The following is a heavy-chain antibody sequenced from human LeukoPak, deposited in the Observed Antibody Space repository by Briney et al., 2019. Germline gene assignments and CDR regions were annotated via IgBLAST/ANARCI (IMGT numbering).Heavy chain of an antibody. V-gene: IGHV1-2*02. D-gene: IGHD6-13*01. Sequence: ASVKVSCKASGYTFTGYYMHWVRQAPGQGLEWMGWINPNSGGTNYAQKFQGRVTMTRDTSISTAYMELSRLRSDDTAVYYCATGPGIAAAGTWESLRYYYYYMDVWGKGTTVTVSS. CDR1: GYTFTGYY. CDR2: INPNSGGT. J-gene: IGHJ6*03. CDR3: ATGPGIAAAGTWESLRYYYYYMDV.